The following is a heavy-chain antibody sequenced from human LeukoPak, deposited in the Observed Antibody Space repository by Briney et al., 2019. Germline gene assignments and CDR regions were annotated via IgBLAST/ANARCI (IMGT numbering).Heavy chain of an antibody. CDR2: IHYTGST. CDR1: GGSINSYY. Sequence: SETLSLTCTVSGGSINSYYWSWIRQPPGKGLECIGYIHYTGSTNYNPSLKSRVTISVDTSKSQFSLKLSSVTAADTAVYYCARDRRGYYFDYWGQGTLATVSS. J-gene: IGHJ4*02. CDR3: ARDRRGYYFDY. V-gene: IGHV4-59*12. D-gene: IGHD3-10*01.